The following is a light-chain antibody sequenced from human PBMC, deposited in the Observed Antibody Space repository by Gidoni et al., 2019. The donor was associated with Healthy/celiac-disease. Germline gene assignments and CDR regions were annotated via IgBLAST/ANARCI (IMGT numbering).Light chain of an antibody. CDR1: QSLLHSNGYNY. CDR3: MQALQTPRYT. J-gene: IGKJ2*01. V-gene: IGKV2-28*01. Sequence: MTQSPLSLPVTPGEPASLSCRSSQSLLHSNGYNYLDCYLQKPGQSPQLLIYLGSHRDSGVPDRLSGSGAGTDFTLKISRVEAEDVGVYYCMQALQTPRYTFGQGTKLEIK. CDR2: LGS.